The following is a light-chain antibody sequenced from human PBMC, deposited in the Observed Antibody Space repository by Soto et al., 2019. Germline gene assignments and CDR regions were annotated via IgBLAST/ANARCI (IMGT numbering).Light chain of an antibody. CDR3: ATWDDHLRNGV. Sequence: QSVLTQPPSASGTRGQRVAISCSGSMSNIGSNYIYWYQQVPGTAPRLLMSRNNERPSGVPDRFSGSKSDTSASLAISGLRSEDEADYYCATWDDHLRNGVFGGGTKLTVL. V-gene: IGLV1-47*01. CDR1: MSNIGSNY. CDR2: RNN. J-gene: IGLJ3*02.